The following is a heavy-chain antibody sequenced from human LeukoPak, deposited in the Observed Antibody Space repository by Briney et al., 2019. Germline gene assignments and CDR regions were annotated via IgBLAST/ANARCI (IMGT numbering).Heavy chain of an antibody. CDR3: ARELTPYYYVDV. CDR1: GFTFSSYE. CDR2: ISSSGSTI. Sequence: GGSLRLSCAASGFTFSSYEMNWVRQAPGKGLEWVSYISSSGSTIYYADSVKGRFTVSRDNARNSLYLQMKSLRAEDTAVYYCARELTPYYYVDVWGKGTTVTISS. D-gene: IGHD2-15*01. J-gene: IGHJ6*03. V-gene: IGHV3-48*03.